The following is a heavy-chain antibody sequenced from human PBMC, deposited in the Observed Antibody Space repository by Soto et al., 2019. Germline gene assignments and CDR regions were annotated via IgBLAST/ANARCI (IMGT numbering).Heavy chain of an antibody. V-gene: IGHV2-5*02. J-gene: IGHJ4*02. CDR1: GFSLSTSGVG. CDR2: LYWDDDK. D-gene: IGHD7-27*01. Sequence: QITLKESGPTLVKPTQTLTLTCTFSGFSLSTSGVGVGWIRQPPGKALEWLAFLYWDDDKRYSPSLKSRLTIPKDTSKNPVPLTMTNRDPVDTATYYCARTSVNWGSRVLVDSWGQGTPVTVAS. CDR3: ARTSVNWGSRVLVDS.